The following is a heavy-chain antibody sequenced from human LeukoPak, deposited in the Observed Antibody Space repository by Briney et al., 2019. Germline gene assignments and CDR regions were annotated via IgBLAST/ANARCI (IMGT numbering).Heavy chain of an antibody. CDR1: GFTFSSYA. CDR3: AREVYGYFDY. D-gene: IGHD3-16*01. Sequence: GGSLRLSCAASGFTFSSYAMHWVRQAPGKGLEWVANIKQDGSEKYYVDSVKGRFTISRDNAKNSLYLQMNSLRAEDTAVYYCAREVYGYFDYWGQGTLVTVSS. J-gene: IGHJ4*02. V-gene: IGHV3-7*03. CDR2: IKQDGSEK.